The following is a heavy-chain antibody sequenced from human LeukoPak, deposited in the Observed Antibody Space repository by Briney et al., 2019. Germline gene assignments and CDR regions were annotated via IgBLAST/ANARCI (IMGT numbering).Heavy chain of an antibody. V-gene: IGHV3-13*01. D-gene: IGHD3-16*01. CDR1: GFTFSSYD. J-gene: IGHJ6*02. CDR3: AREGRLTFGGTYGMDV. Sequence: PGGSLRLSCAASGFTFSSYDMHWVRQATGKGLEWVSAIGTAGDTYYPGSVKGRFTISRENAKNSLYLQMNSLRAGDTAVYYCAREGRLTFGGTYGMDVWGQGTTVTVSS. CDR2: IGTAGDT.